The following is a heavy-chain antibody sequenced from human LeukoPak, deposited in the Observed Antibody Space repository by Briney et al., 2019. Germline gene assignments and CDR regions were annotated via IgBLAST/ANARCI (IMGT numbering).Heavy chain of an antibody. V-gene: IGHV3-43*01. Sequence: GGSLRLSCAASGFTFDDYTMHWVRQAPGKGLEWVSLISWDGGSTYYAGSVKGRFTISRDNSKNSLYLQMNSLRTEDTALYYCAKAIHPETTVTPFDYWGQGTLVTVPS. J-gene: IGHJ4*02. CDR1: GFTFDDYT. CDR3: AKAIHPETTVTPFDY. CDR2: ISWDGGST. D-gene: IGHD4-17*01.